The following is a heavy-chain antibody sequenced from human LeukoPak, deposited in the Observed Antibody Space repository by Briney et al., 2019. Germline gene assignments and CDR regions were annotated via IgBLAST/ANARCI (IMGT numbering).Heavy chain of an antibody. V-gene: IGHV4-38-2*02. CDR1: GDSISSGNY. J-gene: IGHJ4*02. CDR2: IFHTGST. CDR3: AGNFGYSGYETDF. D-gene: IGHD5-12*01. Sequence: TSETLSLTCTVSGDSISSGNYWGWIRQPPGKGLEWIGSIFHTGSTYYNLSLKRRVTISVDTTKNQFSLRLSSVTAADTAVYYCAGNFGYSGYETDFWGQGTLVTVSS.